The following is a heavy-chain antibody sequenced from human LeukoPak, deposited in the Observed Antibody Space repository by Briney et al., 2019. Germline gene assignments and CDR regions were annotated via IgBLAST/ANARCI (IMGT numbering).Heavy chain of an antibody. CDR3: ARGHCSGGSCYSVDY. D-gene: IGHD2-15*01. J-gene: IGHJ4*02. CDR1: GFTFSSYS. Sequence: PGGSLRLSCAVSGFTFSSYSMNWVRQAAGKGLEWVSSISSSSSYIYYADSVKGRFTISRDNAKNSLYLQMNSLRAEDTAVYYCARGHCSGGSCYSVDYWGQGTLVTVSS. V-gene: IGHV3-21*01. CDR2: ISSSSSYI.